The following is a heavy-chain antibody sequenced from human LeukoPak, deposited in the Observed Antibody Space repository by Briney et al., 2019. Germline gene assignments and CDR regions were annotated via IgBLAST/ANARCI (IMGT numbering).Heavy chain of an antibody. CDR1: GFTFSSYS. V-gene: IGHV3-21*01. CDR2: ISSSSSYI. D-gene: IGHD1-1*01. Sequence: GGSLRLSCAASGFTFSSYSMNWVRQAPGKGLEWVSSISSSSSYIYYADSVKGRFTISRDNAKNSLYLQMNSLRAEDTAVYYCARGGRKTVAGTIDYWGQGTLVTVSS. CDR3: ARGGRKTVAGTIDY. J-gene: IGHJ4*02.